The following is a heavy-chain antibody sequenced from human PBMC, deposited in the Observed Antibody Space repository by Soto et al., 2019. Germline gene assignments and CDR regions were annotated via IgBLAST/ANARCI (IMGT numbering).Heavy chain of an antibody. CDR1: GGTFNGYG. CDR2: TVPVFDTS. V-gene: IGHV1-69*06. CDR3: ARVGSNSGADFTGRSAYAL. J-gene: IGHJ3*01. Sequence: QVQLVQSGAVVTKPGSSLEVSCKASGGTFNGYGISWVRQSPGQGLEWMGGTVPVFDTSKYAPIFQGRVTISADKITSTAYMELSSLRSEDTASYFCARVGSNSGADFTGRSAYALWGDGTLFMASS. D-gene: IGHD3-10*01.